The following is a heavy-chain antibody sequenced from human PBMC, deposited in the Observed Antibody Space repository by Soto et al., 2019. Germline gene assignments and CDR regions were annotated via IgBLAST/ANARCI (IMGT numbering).Heavy chain of an antibody. V-gene: IGHV3-64*01. CDR3: AREGWKNCDTGSCYSFDY. D-gene: IGHD2-15*01. J-gene: IGHJ4*02. Sequence: GGSLRLSCAASGFTFRSYAMYWVRQAPGKGLEYISGISSNGVNTYYANSVKGRFTISRDNSKNTLYLQMGSLRIEDMAVYYCAREGWKNCDTGSCYSFDYWGQGTLVTVSS. CDR2: ISSNGVNT. CDR1: GFTFRSYA.